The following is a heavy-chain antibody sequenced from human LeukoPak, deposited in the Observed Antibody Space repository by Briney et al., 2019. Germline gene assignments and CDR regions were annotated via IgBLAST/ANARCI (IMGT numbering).Heavy chain of an antibody. J-gene: IGHJ4*02. CDR3: AKVFGLGGMYFYDSSGYYNFDY. Sequence: ASVKVSCKASGYPFTSYGISWVRQAPGRGLEWMGWISAYNGNTNYAQKLQGRVTMTTDTSTSTAYMELRSLRSDDTAVYYCAKVFGLGGMYFYDSSGYYNFDYWGQGTLVTVSS. V-gene: IGHV1-18*01. CDR2: ISAYNGNT. CDR1: GYPFTSYG. D-gene: IGHD3-22*01.